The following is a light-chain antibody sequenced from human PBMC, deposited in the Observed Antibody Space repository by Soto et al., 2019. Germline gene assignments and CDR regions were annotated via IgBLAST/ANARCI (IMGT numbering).Light chain of an antibody. CDR2: DVN. CDR1: SSDVGAYNY. J-gene: IGLJ2*01. Sequence: QSMLTQPAFVSGSPGQSITISCTGTSSDVGAYNYVSWYQQHPGKAPKLMIYDVNIRPSGVSNRFSGSKSGNTASLTISGLQAEDEADYYCTSWTTSTTMKFGGGTKVTVL. CDR3: TSWTTSTTMK. V-gene: IGLV2-14*01.